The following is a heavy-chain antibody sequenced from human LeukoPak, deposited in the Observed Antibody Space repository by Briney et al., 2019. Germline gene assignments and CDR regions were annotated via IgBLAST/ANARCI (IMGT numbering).Heavy chain of an antibody. D-gene: IGHD1-26*01. CDR3: AKDYSESYPIEDYFDY. J-gene: IGHJ4*02. Sequence: GGSLRLSCAASGFTFSSYGMHWVRQAPGKGLEWVAFIRYDGSNKYYADSVKGRFTISRDNSKNTLYLQMNSLRAEDTAVYYCAKDYSESYPIEDYFDYWGQGTLVTVSS. CDR2: IRYDGSNK. V-gene: IGHV3-30*02. CDR1: GFTFSSYG.